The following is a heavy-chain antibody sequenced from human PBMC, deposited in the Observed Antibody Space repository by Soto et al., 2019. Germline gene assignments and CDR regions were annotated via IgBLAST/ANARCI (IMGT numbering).Heavy chain of an antibody. J-gene: IGHJ6*02. CDR3: AKGRYNWNYDYYYGMDV. V-gene: IGHV1-69*06. Sequence: QVQLVQSGAEVKKPGSSVKVSCKASGGTFSSYAISWVRQAPGQGLEWMGGIIPIFGTANYAQKFQGRVTITADKSTSTAYMELSSLRSEDTAVYYCAKGRYNWNYDYYYGMDVWGQGTTVTVSS. CDR2: IIPIFGTA. CDR1: GGTFSSYA. D-gene: IGHD1-20*01.